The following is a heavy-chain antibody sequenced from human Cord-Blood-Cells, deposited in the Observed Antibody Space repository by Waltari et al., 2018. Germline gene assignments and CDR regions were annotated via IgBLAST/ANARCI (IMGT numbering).Heavy chain of an antibody. CDR1: GFTLRRYA. V-gene: IGHV3-30-3*01. CDR2: ISYDGSNK. D-gene: IGHD6-13*01. J-gene: IGHJ3*02. Sequence: QVQLVESGGGVVQPGRSLRLHCAAPGFTLRRYASTWVRPAPGKGLEWVAVISYDGSNKYYADSVKGRFTISRDNSKNTLYLQMNSLRAEDTAVYYCARGRYSSSPDDAFDIWGQGTMVTVSS. CDR3: ARGRYSSSPDDAFDI.